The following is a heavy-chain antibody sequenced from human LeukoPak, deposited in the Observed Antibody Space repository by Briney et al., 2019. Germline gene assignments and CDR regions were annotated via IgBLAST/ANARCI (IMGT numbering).Heavy chain of an antibody. Sequence: PSETLSLTCTVSGGSISSYYWSWIRQPPGKGLEWIGYIYHSGSTYYNPSLKSRVTISVDRSKNQFSLKLSSVTAADTAVYYCARTEPAAISYYFDYWGQGTLVTVSS. D-gene: IGHD2-2*01. CDR3: ARTEPAAISYYFDY. CDR2: IYHSGST. V-gene: IGHV4-59*12. CDR1: GGSISSYY. J-gene: IGHJ4*02.